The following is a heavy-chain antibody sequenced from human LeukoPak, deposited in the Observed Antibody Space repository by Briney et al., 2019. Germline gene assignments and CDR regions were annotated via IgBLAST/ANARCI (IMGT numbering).Heavy chain of an antibody. J-gene: IGHJ4*02. CDR1: GFTFSSYA. V-gene: IGHV3-23*01. D-gene: IGHD6-13*01. CDR3: AKGRLMGGSSWYGAFDY. CDR2: ISGSGGST. Sequence: PGGSLRLSCAASGFTFSSYAMSWVRQAPGKGLEWVSAISGSGGSTYYADSVKGRFAISRDNSKNTLYLQMNSLRAEDTAVYYCAKGRLMGGSSWYGAFDYWGQGTLVTVSS.